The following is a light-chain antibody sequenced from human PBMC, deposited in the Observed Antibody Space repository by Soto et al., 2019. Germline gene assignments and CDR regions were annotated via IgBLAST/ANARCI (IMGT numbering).Light chain of an antibody. Sequence: QLVLTQPPSVSGAPGQRVTISCTGSSSNIGAGYDVHWYQQLPGTAPKLLIYGNSNRPSGVPDRFSGSKSGTSASLAITGLQAEDDAHYYCQSYDSSLSGSRVFGTGTKLTVL. V-gene: IGLV1-40*01. CDR2: GNS. CDR1: SSNIGAGYD. CDR3: QSYDSSLSGSRV. J-gene: IGLJ1*01.